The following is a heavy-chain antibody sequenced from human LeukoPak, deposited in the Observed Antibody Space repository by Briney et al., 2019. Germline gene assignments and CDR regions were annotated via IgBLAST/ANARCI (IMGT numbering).Heavy chain of an antibody. CDR1: GYTFTSYG. Sequence: ASVNVSCKASGYTFTSYGISWVRQAPGQGLEWMGWISAYNGNTNYAQKLQGRVTMTTDTSTSTAYMELRSLRSDDTAVYYCARVKDGSGSYLFDPWGQGTLVTVSS. CDR2: ISAYNGNT. V-gene: IGHV1-18*01. CDR3: ARVKDGSGSYLFDP. D-gene: IGHD3-10*01. J-gene: IGHJ5*02.